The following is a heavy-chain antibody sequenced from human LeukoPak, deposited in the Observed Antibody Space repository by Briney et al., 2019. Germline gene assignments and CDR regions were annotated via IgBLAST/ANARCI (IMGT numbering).Heavy chain of an antibody. CDR2: KWYDGSNK. D-gene: IGHD6-13*01. J-gene: IGHJ4*02. CDR1: GFTFSSYG. Sequence: GGSLRLSCAASGFTFSSYGMHWVRQAPGKGLEWVAVKWYDGSNKYYADSVKGRFTISRDNSKNTLYLQMNSLRAEDTAVYYCARGGGYSSSWFPYYFDYWGQGTLVTVSS. CDR3: ARGGGYSSSWFPYYFDY. V-gene: IGHV3-33*01.